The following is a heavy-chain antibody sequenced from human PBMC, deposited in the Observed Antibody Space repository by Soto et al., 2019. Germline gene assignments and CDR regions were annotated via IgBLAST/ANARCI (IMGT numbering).Heavy chain of an antibody. J-gene: IGHJ6*02. V-gene: IGHV1-69*13. CDR1: RVAFSKFI. D-gene: IGHD1-1*01. CDR2: IIPIFGTA. Sequence: GASVKVSCKASRVAFSKFIVTWVRQAPGLGLEWVGGIIPIFGTANYAQKFQGRVTITADESTSTAYMELRSPRSDDTAVYYCARDVNWNDPPSDYGMDVWGQGTTVTVSS. CDR3: ARDVNWNDPPSDYGMDV.